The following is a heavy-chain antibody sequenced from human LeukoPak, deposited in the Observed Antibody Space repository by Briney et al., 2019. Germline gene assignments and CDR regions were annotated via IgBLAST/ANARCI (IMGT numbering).Heavy chain of an antibody. CDR1: GFTFSSYE. CDR2: ISSSGSTI. Sequence: PGGSLRLSCAASGFTFSSYEMNWVRQAPGKGLEWVSYISSSGSTIYYADSVKGRFTISRDNSKNTLYLQMNSLRAEDTAVYYCAKTYGSTYYYYMDVWGKGTTVTISS. V-gene: IGHV3-48*03. D-gene: IGHD3-10*01. J-gene: IGHJ6*03. CDR3: AKTYGSTYYYYMDV.